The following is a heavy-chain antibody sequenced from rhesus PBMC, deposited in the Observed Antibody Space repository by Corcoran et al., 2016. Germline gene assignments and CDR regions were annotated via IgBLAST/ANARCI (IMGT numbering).Heavy chain of an antibody. CDR2: IYGSGSST. CDR3: ARDLAAAGTFDF. D-gene: IGHD6-25*01. J-gene: IGHJ3*01. Sequence: QVQLQESGPGLVKPSETLSLTCAVSGGSISSSYWSWIRQAPGKGLEWIGYIYGSGSSTNYNPSLKSRVTLSVDTSKNQLSLKLSSVTTADTAVYYCARDLAAAGTFDFWGQGLRVTVSS. CDR1: GGSISSSY. V-gene: IGHV4S11*01.